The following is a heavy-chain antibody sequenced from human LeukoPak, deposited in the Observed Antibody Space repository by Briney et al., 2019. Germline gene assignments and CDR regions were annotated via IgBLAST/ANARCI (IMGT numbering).Heavy chain of an antibody. V-gene: IGHV1-2*04. D-gene: IGHD4-23*01. Sequence: ASVKVSCKASGYTFSSYGINWVRQAPGQGLEWMGWINPNSGGTNYAQKFQGWVTMTRDTSISTAYMELSRLRSDDTAVYYCATGGYGMDVWGQGTTVTVSS. J-gene: IGHJ6*02. CDR2: INPNSGGT. CDR3: ATGGYGMDV. CDR1: GYTFSSYG.